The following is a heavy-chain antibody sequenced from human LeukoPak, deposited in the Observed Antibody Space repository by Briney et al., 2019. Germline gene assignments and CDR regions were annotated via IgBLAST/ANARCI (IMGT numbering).Heavy chain of an antibody. D-gene: IGHD1-26*01. CDR3: GRRHREWELLAFDY. Sequence: ASVKVSCKASGYTFTSYGISWVRQAPGQGLEWMGWISAYNGNTNYAQKLQGRVTMTTDTSTITAYMELRSLRSDDPAVYYCGRRHREWELLAFDYWGQGTLVTVSS. CDR2: ISAYNGNT. V-gene: IGHV1-18*01. CDR1: GYTFTSYG. J-gene: IGHJ4*02.